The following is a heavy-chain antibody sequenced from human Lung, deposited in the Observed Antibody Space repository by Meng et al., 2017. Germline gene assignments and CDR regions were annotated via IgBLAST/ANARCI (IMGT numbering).Heavy chain of an antibody. CDR2: IDPKSGDT. Sequence: VRLVQSGAEVKKPGASVNVYCKPSGYNFPDYWLHWVRRAPGQGLEWMGRIDPKSGDTHYAQRFQGRVTMTGDTSISTAYMELSGLRSDDTAMYYCARDEDISAAGKLFGDYWGQGTLVTVSS. J-gene: IGHJ4*02. V-gene: IGHV1-2*06. CDR1: GYNFPDYW. D-gene: IGHD6-13*01. CDR3: ARDEDISAAGKLFGDY.